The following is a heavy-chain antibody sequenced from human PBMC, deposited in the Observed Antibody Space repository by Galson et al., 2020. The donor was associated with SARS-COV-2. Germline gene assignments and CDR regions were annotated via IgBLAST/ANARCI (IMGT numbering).Heavy chain of an antibody. V-gene: IGHV1-69*02. D-gene: IGHD3-22*01. CDR3: ARAKGDYYDRSGYFTLDYAFDI. CDR1: GGPFKNYT. CDR2: VIPMLALA. Sequence: SVKVSCKASGGPFKNYTLSWVRQAPGQGLEWMGRVIPMLALANYAQNFQGRVTITADKSTSTAYMEMRSLTSEDTAVYYCARAKGDYYDRSGYFTLDYAFDIWGQGTMVTVSS. J-gene: IGHJ3*02.